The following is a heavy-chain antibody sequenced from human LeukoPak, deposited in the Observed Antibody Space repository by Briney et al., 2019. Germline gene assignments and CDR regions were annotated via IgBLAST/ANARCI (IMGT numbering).Heavy chain of an antibody. CDR1: GFTVSSNY. CDR3: AKFLSYGWFDP. Sequence: GSLRLSCAVSGFTVSSNYMTWVRQAPGKGLEWVSVIHSGDNTYYADSVKGRFTISRDNSKNTLYLQMNSLRVEDTAVYYCAKFLSYGWFDPWGQGTLVTVSS. D-gene: IGHD3-3*01. J-gene: IGHJ5*02. CDR2: IHSGDNT. V-gene: IGHV3-53*01.